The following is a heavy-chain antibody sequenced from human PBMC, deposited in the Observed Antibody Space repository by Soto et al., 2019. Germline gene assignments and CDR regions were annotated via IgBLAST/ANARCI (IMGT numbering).Heavy chain of an antibody. Sequence: QVQLVQSGAEVRKPGASVKVSCKTSGYTFTDYYIQWVRQAPGQGLEWVGWMNPNSGDTNYAQKFRGWVTITRDTSISTAYMELSRLKYGDTAVYFCATHPGSGYYRLNYWGQGTLVTVSS. CDR2: MNPNSGDT. J-gene: IGHJ4*02. CDR3: ATHPGSGYYRLNY. D-gene: IGHD3-22*01. V-gene: IGHV1-2*04. CDR1: GYTFTDYY.